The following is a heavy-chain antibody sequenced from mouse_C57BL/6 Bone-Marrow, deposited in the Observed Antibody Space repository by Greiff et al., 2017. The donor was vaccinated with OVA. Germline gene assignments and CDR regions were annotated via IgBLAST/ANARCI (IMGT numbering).Heavy chain of an antibody. J-gene: IGHJ3*01. CDR2: INPYNGGT. CDR1: GYTFTDYY. CDR3: ARPLYYYGSSWAY. Sequence: VQLKESGPVLVKPGASVKMSCKASGYTFTDYYMNWVKQSHGKSLEWIGVINPYNGGTSYNQKFKGKATLTVDKSSSTAYMELNSLTSEDSAVYYCARPLYYYGSSWAYWGQGTLVTISA. V-gene: IGHV1-19*01. D-gene: IGHD1-1*01.